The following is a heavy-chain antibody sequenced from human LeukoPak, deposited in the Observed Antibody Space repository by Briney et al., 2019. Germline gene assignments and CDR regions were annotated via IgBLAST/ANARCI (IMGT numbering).Heavy chain of an antibody. V-gene: IGHV3-23*01. Sequence: GSLRLSCAASGFTFSSYAMSWVRQVPGKGLDWVSAISGGGGSRYYADSVEGRFTISRDNSKNTLFLQMNSLRAEDTAVYYCAKDLSSSPADWSHRPFDYWGQGTLVTVSS. CDR1: GFTFSSYA. CDR2: ISGGGGSR. J-gene: IGHJ4*02. CDR3: AKDLSSSPADWSHRPFDY. D-gene: IGHD6-6*01.